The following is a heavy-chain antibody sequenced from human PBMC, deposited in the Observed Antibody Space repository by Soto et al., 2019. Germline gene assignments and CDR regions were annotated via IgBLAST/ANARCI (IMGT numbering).Heavy chain of an antibody. CDR3: ARGKPATFGGVTVQYYYGMDV. J-gene: IGHJ6*02. CDR2: IFPLFNTA. CDR1: GGTFSSYA. Sequence: QVQLVQSGAEVEKPGSSVKVSCKASGGTFSSYAISWVRQAPGQGLEWMGDIFPLFNTADYAQKFQGRVTITADESTSTAYMELSSLGSEDTAVYYCARGKPATFGGVTVQYYYGMDVWGQGTTVSVSS. D-gene: IGHD3-16*02. V-gene: IGHV1-69*01.